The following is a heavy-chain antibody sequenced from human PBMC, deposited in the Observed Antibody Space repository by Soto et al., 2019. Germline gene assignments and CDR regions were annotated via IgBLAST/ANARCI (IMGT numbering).Heavy chain of an antibody. CDR2: ISGSGIST. Sequence: GGSLRLSCAASGFTFSRHAMSWVRQAPGKGLEWVSAISGSGISTYYADSVKGRFIISRDISKNTVNLQMNSLRAEDTAVYYCAKDGVYDSSGAIPPLYYWGQGTLVTVSS. D-gene: IGHD3-22*01. CDR3: AKDGVYDSSGAIPPLYY. CDR1: GFTFSRHA. J-gene: IGHJ4*02. V-gene: IGHV3-23*01.